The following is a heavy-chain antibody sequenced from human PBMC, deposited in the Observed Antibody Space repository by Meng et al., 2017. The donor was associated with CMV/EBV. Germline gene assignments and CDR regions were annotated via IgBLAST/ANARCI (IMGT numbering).Heavy chain of an antibody. CDR3: ARDCLDGVRGSCSYYYYYGMDV. CDR1: GYTFTGYY. CDR2: INPNSGGT. D-gene: IGHD2-15*01. Sequence: ASVKVSCKASGYTFTGYYMHWVRQAPGQGLEWMGWINPNSGGTNYAQKFQGRVTMTRDTSISTAYMELSRLRSDDTAVCYCARDCLDGVRGSCSYYYYYGMDVWGQGTTVTVSS. J-gene: IGHJ6*02. V-gene: IGHV1-2*02.